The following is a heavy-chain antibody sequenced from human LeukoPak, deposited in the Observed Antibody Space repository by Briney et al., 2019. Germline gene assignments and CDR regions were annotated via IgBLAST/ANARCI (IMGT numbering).Heavy chain of an antibody. CDR3: ASSAGALIDC. J-gene: IGHJ4*02. V-gene: IGHV3-33*08. CDR1: GFTFSNYA. CDR2: IWFDGSNK. D-gene: IGHD6-19*01. Sequence: TGGSLRLSCAASGFTFSNYAMSWVRQAPGKGLEWVAVIWFDGSNKFYADSVKGRFTISRDNSKNTLYLQMNSLRAEDTAVYYCASSAGALIDCWGQGTLVIVSS.